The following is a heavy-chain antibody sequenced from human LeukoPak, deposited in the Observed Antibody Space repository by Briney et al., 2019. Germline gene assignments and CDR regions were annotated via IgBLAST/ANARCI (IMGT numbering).Heavy chain of an antibody. CDR2: IYYSGST. CDR1: GGSISSSSYY. CDR3: ARDWGVGGRPGYMDV. V-gene: IGHV4-61*01. J-gene: IGHJ6*03. D-gene: IGHD6-6*01. Sequence: SETLSLTCTVSGGSISSSSYYWGWIRQPPGKGLEWIGYIYYSGSTNYNPSLKSRVTILVDTSKNQVSLKLSSVTAADTAVYFCARDWGVGGRPGYMDVWGKGTTVTVSS.